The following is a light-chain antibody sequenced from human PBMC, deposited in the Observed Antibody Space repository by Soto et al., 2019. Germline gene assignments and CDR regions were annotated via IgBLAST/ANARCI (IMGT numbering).Light chain of an antibody. J-gene: IGKJ3*01. CDR2: DAS. CDR3: QQYDNLPFT. CDR1: QNISNY. Sequence: DIQMTQSPSSLSASVRDRVTITCQASQNISNYLNWYQQKPGKAPKLLICDASNLEPGVPSRFSGSGSGTDLTFTISSLQPEDIATYYCQQYDNLPFTFGPGTKVDI. V-gene: IGKV1-33*01.